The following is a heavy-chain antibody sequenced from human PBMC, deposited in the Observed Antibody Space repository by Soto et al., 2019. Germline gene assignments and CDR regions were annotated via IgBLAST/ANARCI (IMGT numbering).Heavy chain of an antibody. Sequence: QVQLVESGGGVVQPGRSLRLSCAASGFTFSSHGVHWVRQAPSRGLEWVAVISDDGTRKHYGDSVEGRFTISRDNSQNALYLQKNRLRDEDTAVYYCVKDRRTGAYGMGVWGQGTTVIVSS. CDR3: VKDRRTGAYGMGV. CDR1: GFTFSSHG. CDR2: ISDDGTRK. J-gene: IGHJ6*02. V-gene: IGHV3-30*18. D-gene: IGHD2-21*01.